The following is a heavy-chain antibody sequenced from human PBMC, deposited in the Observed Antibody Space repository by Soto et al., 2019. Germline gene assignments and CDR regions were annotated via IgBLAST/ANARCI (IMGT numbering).Heavy chain of an antibody. J-gene: IGHJ5*02. CDR1: GGSISSGDYY. CDR3: ARGRPPESRIWAVRGVIRWFDP. V-gene: IGHV4-30-4*01. CDR2: IYYSGST. Sequence: QVQLQESGPGLVKPSQTLSLTCTVSGGSISSGDYYWSWIRQPPGKGLEWIGYIYYSGSTYYNPSLKSRVTISVDTSKNQFSLKLSSVTAADTAVYYCARGRPPESRIWAVRGVIRWFDPWGQGTLVTVSS. D-gene: IGHD3-10*02.